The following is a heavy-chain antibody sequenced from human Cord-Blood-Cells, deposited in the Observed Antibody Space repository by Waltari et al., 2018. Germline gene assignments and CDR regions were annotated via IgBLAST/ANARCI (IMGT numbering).Heavy chain of an antibody. Sequence: QVQLVQSGAEVKKPGSSVQVSCKASVGTFSSYAISWVRQAPGQGREWMGGIIPILGTANYAQKFQGRVTITADESTSTAYMELSSLRSEDTAVYYCASVKVGADAFDVWGQGTMVTVSS. CDR3: ASVKVGADAFDV. D-gene: IGHD1-26*01. J-gene: IGHJ3*01. V-gene: IGHV1-69*01. CDR2: IIPILGTA. CDR1: VGTFSSYA.